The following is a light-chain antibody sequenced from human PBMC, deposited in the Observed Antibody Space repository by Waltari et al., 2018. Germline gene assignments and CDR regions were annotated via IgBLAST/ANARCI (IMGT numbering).Light chain of an antibody. CDR2: GAS. V-gene: IGKV3-20*01. CDR1: QSISRS. J-gene: IGKJ1*01. CDR3: QHYVRLPAT. Sequence: EVVLTQSPDTLSLSPGERATLSCRASQSISRSLAWYQHKPGQAPRLLIYGASSRATGIPDRFSGSGSGTDFSLTISRLQPEDFAVYYCQHYVRLPATFGQGTKVDIK.